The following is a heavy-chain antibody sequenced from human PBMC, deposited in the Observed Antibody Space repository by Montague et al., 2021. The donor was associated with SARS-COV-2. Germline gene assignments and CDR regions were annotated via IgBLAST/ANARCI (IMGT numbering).Heavy chain of an antibody. J-gene: IGHJ4*02. Sequence: TLSLTCTVSGGSISGDSYYWNWMRQPNGKELEWVGRLYRSGSTXYNPSIKSRITISLDKSKNQLSLKLSSVTAADAAVYYCARESLHLTGYYNDYFDYWGQGTLVTVSS. D-gene: IGHD3-9*01. V-gene: IGHV4-61*02. CDR1: GGSISGDSYY. CDR3: ARESLHLTGYYNDYFDY. CDR2: LYRSGST.